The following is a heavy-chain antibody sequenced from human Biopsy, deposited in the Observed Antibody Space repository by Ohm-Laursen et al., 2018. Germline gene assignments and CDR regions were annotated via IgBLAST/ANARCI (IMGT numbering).Heavy chain of an antibody. CDR3: TRGGYYYDSLAYYYWFDP. CDR2: INAKTGDT. J-gene: IGHJ5*02. V-gene: IGHV1-2*02. Sequence: ASVKVSCKASGYTFTSYHVHWVRQAPGQGLEWMGWINAKTGDTNYAQKFQGRVTITRDTSISTAYVDLSSLRSDDTAVYYCTRGGYYYDSLAYYYWFDPWGQGTLVTVSS. D-gene: IGHD3-22*01. CDR1: GYTFTSYH.